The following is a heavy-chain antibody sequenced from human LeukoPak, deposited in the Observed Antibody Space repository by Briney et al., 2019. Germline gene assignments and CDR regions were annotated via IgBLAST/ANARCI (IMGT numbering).Heavy chain of an antibody. J-gene: IGHJ4*02. CDR1: GGSISNSNYY. CDR2: IYYSGST. Sequence: SETLSLTCTVSGGSISNSNYYWGWIRQPPGKGLEWIGSIYYSGSTYYNPSLKSRVTISVDTSKNQFSLKLSSVTAADTAVYYCASSKGTSYYYDSSGYYAPSSFDYWGQGTLVTVSS. V-gene: IGHV4-39*07. CDR3: ASSKGTSYYYDSSGYYAPSSFDY. D-gene: IGHD3-22*01.